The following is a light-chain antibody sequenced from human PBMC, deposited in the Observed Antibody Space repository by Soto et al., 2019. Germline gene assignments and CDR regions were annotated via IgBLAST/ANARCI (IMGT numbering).Light chain of an antibody. CDR3: QKSGSAPFT. V-gene: IGKV3-20*01. J-gene: IGKJ3*01. Sequence: EIVWTQSPGTLSLSPGVRATLSCRASQSVASSHLAWYRQKPGQTPRLLIYDASSRATGIPDRISGSGSGTDFTLNSSILEPEDFAVYYCQKSGSAPFTFGPGPKVDIK. CDR1: QSVASSH. CDR2: DAS.